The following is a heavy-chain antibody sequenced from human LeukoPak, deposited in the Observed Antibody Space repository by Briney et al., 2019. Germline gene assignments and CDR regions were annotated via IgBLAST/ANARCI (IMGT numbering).Heavy chain of an antibody. Sequence: GRSLRLSCAASGFTFSSYAMHWVRQAPGKGLEWVAVISYDGSNKYYADSVKGRFTISRDNSKNTLYLQMNSLRAEDTAVYYCARSGDYDGTNWFDPWGQGTLVTVPS. J-gene: IGHJ5*02. D-gene: IGHD4-17*01. CDR1: GFTFSSYA. V-gene: IGHV3-30-3*01. CDR3: ARSGDYDGTNWFDP. CDR2: ISYDGSNK.